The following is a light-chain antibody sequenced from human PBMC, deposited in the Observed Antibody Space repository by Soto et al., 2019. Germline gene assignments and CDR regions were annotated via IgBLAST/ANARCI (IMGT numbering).Light chain of an antibody. V-gene: IGKV1-33*01. Sequence: DIQMTQSASSLSASVGDRVTITCQASQDINDRLNWYQQKPGKAPKILISDASSLETGVPSRFSGDGSRIVFTLTINTLQPEDVATYHCRQFDSLPYTFGQGTSLEI. CDR2: DAS. CDR1: QDINDR. J-gene: IGKJ2*01. CDR3: RQFDSLPYT.